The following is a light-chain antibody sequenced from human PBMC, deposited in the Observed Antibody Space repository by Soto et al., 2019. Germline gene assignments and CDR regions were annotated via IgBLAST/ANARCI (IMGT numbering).Light chain of an antibody. CDR3: QSYDSSLVV. J-gene: IGLJ2*01. CDR1: SSNIGAGYD. Sequence: QLVLTQPPSVSGAPGQRVTISCTGSSSNIGAGYDVHWYQQLPGTAPKLLIYGNSNRPSGVPDRFSGSKSGTSASLAITGLQAEDEADYYCQSYDSSLVVFGGGTKFTVL. CDR2: GNS. V-gene: IGLV1-40*01.